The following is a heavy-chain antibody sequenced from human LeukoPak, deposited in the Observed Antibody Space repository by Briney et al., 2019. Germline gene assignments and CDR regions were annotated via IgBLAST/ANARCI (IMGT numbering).Heavy chain of an antibody. CDR2: IHSSGRT. J-gene: IGHJ4*02. D-gene: IGHD3-10*01. Sequence: SETLSLTCIVSGDSISGYYWSWIRQPPGKGLEWIGYIHSSGRTIYSPSLKSRVAISADTSKNMFSLNLSSVTAADTAVYYCARDFSGSSGGYWGQGTLVTVSS. V-gene: IGHV4-59*01. CDR1: GDSISGYY. CDR3: ARDFSGSSGGY.